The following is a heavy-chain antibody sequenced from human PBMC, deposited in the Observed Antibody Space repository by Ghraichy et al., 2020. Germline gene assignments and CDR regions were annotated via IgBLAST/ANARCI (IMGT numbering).Heavy chain of an antibody. D-gene: IGHD1-26*01. Sequence: GGSLRLSCAASGFNVSTYAFNWVRQAPGKGLEWVSYLGDTTNAKYYADSVKGRFTIFKNNAENSLYLQMNSLRDEDTAVYYCARDHSGGIYYFAYDYWGQGTLVTVSS. V-gene: IGHV3-48*02. CDR1: GFNVSTYA. CDR2: LGDTTNAK. CDR3: ARDHSGGIYYFAYDY. J-gene: IGHJ4*02.